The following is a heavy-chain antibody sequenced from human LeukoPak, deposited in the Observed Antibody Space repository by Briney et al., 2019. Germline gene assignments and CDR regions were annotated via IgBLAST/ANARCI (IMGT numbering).Heavy chain of an antibody. Sequence: GESLKISCKGSGYSFTTFWIGWVRQMPGKGLEWMGIIYPGDSDTRYSPSFQGQVTISADKSISTAYLQWSSPKASDTAMYYCARRLYGDYLDYWGQGTLVTVSS. V-gene: IGHV5-51*01. J-gene: IGHJ4*02. CDR1: GYSFTTFW. CDR2: IYPGDSDT. D-gene: IGHD4-17*01. CDR3: ARRLYGDYLDY.